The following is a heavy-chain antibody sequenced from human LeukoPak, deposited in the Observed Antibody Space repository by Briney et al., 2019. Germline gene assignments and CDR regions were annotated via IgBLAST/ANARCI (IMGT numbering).Heavy chain of an antibody. V-gene: IGHV4-39*01. Sequence: PSGTLSLTCTVSGGSISSSSYTWGWIRQPPGKGLEWVGTIYYSGTTHYNPSLKSRVTISIDTSKNQFSLKLSSVTAADTAVYFCARRITVAGGWFDPWGQGTLVTVSS. D-gene: IGHD6-19*01. CDR3: ARRITVAGGWFDP. CDR2: IYYSGTT. J-gene: IGHJ5*02. CDR1: GGSISSSSYT.